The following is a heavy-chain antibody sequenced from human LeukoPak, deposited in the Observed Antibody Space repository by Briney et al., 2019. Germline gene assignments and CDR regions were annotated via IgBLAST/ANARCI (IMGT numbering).Heavy chain of an antibody. D-gene: IGHD1-26*01. J-gene: IGHJ4*02. CDR2: VYPGDSDT. CDR1: GSSFTSYW. CDR3: ARRYSGRYDFDY. Sequence: GASLQISCKGSGSSFTSYWIGWVRQLPGKGLEWMGIVYPGDSDTRYSPSFQGQVTISADQSISTASLQWSSLKASDTAMYYCARRYSGRYDFDYWGQGTLVTVSS. V-gene: IGHV5-51*01.